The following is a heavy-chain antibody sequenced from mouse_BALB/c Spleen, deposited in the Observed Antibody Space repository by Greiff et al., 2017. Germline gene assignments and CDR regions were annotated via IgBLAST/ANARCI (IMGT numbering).Heavy chain of an antibody. Sequence: EVQLQQSGPGLVKPSQSLSLTCSVTGYSITSGYYWNWIRQFPGNKLEWMGYISYDGSNNYNPSLKNRISITRDTSKNQFFLKLNSVTTEDTATYYCARERGYGGAYWGQGTLVTVSA. D-gene: IGHD2-14*01. J-gene: IGHJ3*01. V-gene: IGHV3-6*02. CDR2: ISYDGSN. CDR1: GYSITSGYY. CDR3: ARERGYGGAY.